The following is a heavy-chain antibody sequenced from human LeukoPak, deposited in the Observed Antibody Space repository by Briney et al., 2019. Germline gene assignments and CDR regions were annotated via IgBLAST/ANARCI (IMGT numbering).Heavy chain of an antibody. J-gene: IGHJ4*02. CDR2: ISNSGGNT. CDR3: VLKVRLDY. Sequence: PGGSLRLSCAASGFTFSSYAMSWVRQAPGKGLEWVSAISNSGGNTYYADSVKGRFTISRDNSKDTLSLQMNSLRAEDTAVYYCVLKVRLDYWGQGTLVTVSS. V-gene: IGHV3-23*01. CDR1: GFTFSSYA. D-gene: IGHD2-15*01.